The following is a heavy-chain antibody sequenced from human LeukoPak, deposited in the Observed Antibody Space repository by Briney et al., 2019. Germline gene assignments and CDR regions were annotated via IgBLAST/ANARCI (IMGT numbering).Heavy chain of an antibody. Sequence: GGSLRLSCAASGFTFSSSAMSWVRQAPGKGLEWVSAISNNGGYTYYADSVQGRFTISRDNSKSTLCLQLNSLRAEDTAVYYCAKQIGYCSDGSCYFPYWGQGTLVTVSS. CDR3: AKQIGYCSDGSCYFPY. CDR1: GFTFSSSA. CDR2: ISNNGGYT. D-gene: IGHD2-15*01. J-gene: IGHJ4*02. V-gene: IGHV3-23*01.